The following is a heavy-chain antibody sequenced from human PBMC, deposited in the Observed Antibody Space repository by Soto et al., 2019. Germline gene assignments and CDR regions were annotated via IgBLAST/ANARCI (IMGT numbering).Heavy chain of an antibody. CDR1: GGAISNFY. CDR2: IYNSGDT. D-gene: IGHD1-26*01. V-gene: IGHV4-4*07. Sequence: QVQLQESGPGLVKPSETLSLTCTVSGGAISNFYWSWIRQPAGKGLEWIGRIYNSGDTKYNPSFKSRVTMSGDTSKNQFSLNLISVTAADTAVYYCARSGGTFNLEYWGLGTLVTVSA. J-gene: IGHJ4*02. CDR3: ARSGGTFNLEY.